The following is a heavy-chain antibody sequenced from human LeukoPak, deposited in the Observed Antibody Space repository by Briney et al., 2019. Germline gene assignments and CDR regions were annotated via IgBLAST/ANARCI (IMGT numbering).Heavy chain of an antibody. D-gene: IGHD1-26*01. Sequence: PGGSLRLSCAASGFTFTSYAMHWVRQAPGKGLEWVAVISYDGSNKYYADSVKGRFTISRDNSKNTLYLQMNSLRAEDTAVYYCARVDSGSYYVGDYWGQGTLVTVSS. CDR2: ISYDGSNK. CDR3: ARVDSGSYYVGDY. CDR1: GFTFTSYA. V-gene: IGHV3-30*04. J-gene: IGHJ4*02.